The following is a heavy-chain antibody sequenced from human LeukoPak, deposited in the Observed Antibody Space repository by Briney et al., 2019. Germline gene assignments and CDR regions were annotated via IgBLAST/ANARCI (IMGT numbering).Heavy chain of an antibody. CDR3: ARDHITMIVVVGFDP. CDR1: GYTFTGYY. D-gene: IGHD3-22*01. V-gene: IGHV1-2*02. J-gene: IGHJ5*02. CDR2: INPNSGGT. Sequence: GASVKISCKASGYTFTGYYMHWVRQAPGQGLVWMGWINPNSGGTNYAQKFQGRVTMTRDTSISTAYMELSRLRSDDTAVYYCARDHITMIVVVGFDPWGQGTLVTVSS.